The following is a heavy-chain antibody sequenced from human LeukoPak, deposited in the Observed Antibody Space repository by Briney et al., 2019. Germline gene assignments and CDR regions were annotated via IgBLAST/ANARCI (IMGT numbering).Heavy chain of an antibody. CDR1: GGSHRRYY. V-gene: IGHV4-59*13. Sequence: ETVSLLCTVWGGSHRRYYGRWIPQPSGRGREGGGYIYYSGTTNYAPSLKGRVTISGDTSKNQFSLKLSSVTAADTAVYYCARNLPIFGVVIEAFDIWGQGTMVTVSS. CDR2: IYYSGTT. CDR3: ARNLPIFGVVIEAFDI. D-gene: IGHD3-3*01. J-gene: IGHJ3*02.